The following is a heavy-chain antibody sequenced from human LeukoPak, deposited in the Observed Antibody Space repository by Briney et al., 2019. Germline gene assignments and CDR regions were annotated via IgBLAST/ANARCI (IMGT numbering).Heavy chain of an antibody. CDR1: GYTFTSYA. J-gene: IGHJ4*02. Sequence: ASVKVSCKASGYTFTSYAMHWVRQAPGQRLEWMGWINTGNGNTEYSQKFQGRVTITRDTSASTAYMELSGLRSEDTAVFYCARGGVVVPARNAGIDFWGQGTLVTVSS. V-gene: IGHV1-3*04. D-gene: IGHD2-2*01. CDR2: INTGNGNT. CDR3: ARGGVVVPARNAGIDF.